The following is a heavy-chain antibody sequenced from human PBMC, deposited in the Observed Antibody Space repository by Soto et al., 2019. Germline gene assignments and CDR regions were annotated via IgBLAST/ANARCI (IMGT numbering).Heavy chain of an antibody. J-gene: IGHJ6*02. CDR1: GYTFTSYG. CDR2: ISAYNGNT. D-gene: IGHD6-13*01. CDR3: ARDGYSSSWYREGGRYGMDV. V-gene: IGHV1-18*01. Sequence: QVQLVQSGAEVKKPGASVKVSCKASGYTFTSYGISWVRQAPGQGLEWMGWISAYNGNTNYAQKLQGRVTMTTDPSTSTAYKELRSLRSDDTAVYYCARDGYSSSWYREGGRYGMDVWGQGTTVTVSS.